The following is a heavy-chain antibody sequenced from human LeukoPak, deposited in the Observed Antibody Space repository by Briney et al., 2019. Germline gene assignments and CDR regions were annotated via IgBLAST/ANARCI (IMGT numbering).Heavy chain of an antibody. D-gene: IGHD3-10*01. Sequence: PGGSLRLSCVVSGITLSNYGMSWVRQAPGKGLEWVSGISERGGSTNYADSVKGRFIISRDTSKNAVYLQMNSLRVEDTAVYFCAKRGIVIRAVIIIGFHKEAHYFDYWGQGILVTVSS. CDR2: ISERGGST. J-gene: IGHJ4*02. CDR3: AKRGIVIRAVIIIGFHKEAHYFDY. V-gene: IGHV3-23*01. CDR1: GITLSNYG.